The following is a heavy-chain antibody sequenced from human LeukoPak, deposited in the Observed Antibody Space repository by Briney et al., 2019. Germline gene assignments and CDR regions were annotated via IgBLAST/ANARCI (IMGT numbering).Heavy chain of an antibody. CDR3: ASAEATYYYGSGSYYYFDY. V-gene: IGHV4-30-4*08. Sequence: SETLSLTCTVSGGSISSGDYYWSWIRQPPGKGLEWIGYIYYSGSTYYNPSLKSRVTISVDTSKNQFSLKLSSVTAADTAVYYCASAEATYYYGSGSYYYFDYWGQGTLVTVSS. J-gene: IGHJ4*02. CDR2: IYYSGST. D-gene: IGHD3-10*01. CDR1: GGSISSGDYY.